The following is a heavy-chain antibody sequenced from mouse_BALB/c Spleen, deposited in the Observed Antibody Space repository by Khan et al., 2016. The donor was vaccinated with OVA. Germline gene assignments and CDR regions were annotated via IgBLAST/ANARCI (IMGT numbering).Heavy chain of an antibody. CDR3: ASTARAECYAMDY. J-gene: IGHJ4*01. CDR2: ILPRSGST. CDR1: GYTFSTYW. D-gene: IGHD3-1*01. Sequence: QVQLQQSGAELMKPGASVKISCKASGYTFSTYWIEWVKQRPGHGLEWIGVILPRSGSTNYNENFKGKATLTADTSSNTASKQISSLTSEDSTVYNYASTARAECYAMDYWGQGTSVTVSS. V-gene: IGHV1-9*01.